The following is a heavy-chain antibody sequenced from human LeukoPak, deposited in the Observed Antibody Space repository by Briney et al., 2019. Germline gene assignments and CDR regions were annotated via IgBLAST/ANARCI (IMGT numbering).Heavy chain of an antibody. J-gene: IGHJ6*03. CDR2: ISDSGGST. CDR1: GFTFSYYA. CDR3: AKDQHYYDSSGTRVYYMDV. Sequence: VGSLRLSCAASGFTFSYYAMSWVRQAPGEGLEWVSDISDSGGSTYYADSVKGRFTLSRDNSKHTLYLQMNSLRAEDTAVYYCAKDQHYYDSSGTRVYYMDVWGKGTTVTVSS. V-gene: IGHV3-23*01. D-gene: IGHD3-22*01.